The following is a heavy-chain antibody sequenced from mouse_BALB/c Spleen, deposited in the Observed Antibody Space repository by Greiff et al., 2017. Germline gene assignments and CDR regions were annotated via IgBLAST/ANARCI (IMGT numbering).Heavy chain of an antibody. CDR2: INSNGGST. D-gene: IGHD1-2*01. Sequence: EVQLVESGGGLVQPGGSLKLSCAASGFTFSSYGMSWVRQTPDKRLELVATINSNGGSTYYPDSVKGRFTISRDNAKNTLYLQMSSLKSEDTAMYYCARSGTATFAYWGQGTLVTVSA. CDR1: GFTFSSYG. V-gene: IGHV5-6-3*01. CDR3: ARSGTATFAY. J-gene: IGHJ3*01.